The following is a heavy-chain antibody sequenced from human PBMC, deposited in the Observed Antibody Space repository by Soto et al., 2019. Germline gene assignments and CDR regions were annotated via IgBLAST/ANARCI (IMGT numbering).Heavy chain of an antibody. CDR2: ISGGGGST. V-gene: IGHV3-23*01. D-gene: IGHD4-17*01. CDR1: GFTFSSYA. CDR3: AKGDYYGDYPLDY. J-gene: IGHJ4*02. Sequence: GGSLRLSCAASGFTFSSYAMSWVRQAPGKGLEWVSAISGGGGSTYYADSVKGRFTISRDNSKNTLYLQMNSLRAEDTAVYYCAKGDYYGDYPLDYWGQGTLDTVSS.